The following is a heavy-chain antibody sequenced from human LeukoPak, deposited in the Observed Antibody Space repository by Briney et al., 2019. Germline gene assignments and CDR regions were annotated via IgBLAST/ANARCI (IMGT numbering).Heavy chain of an antibody. V-gene: IGHV1-69*04. J-gene: IGHJ5*02. Sequence: GASVKVSCKASGCTFSSYIISWVRQAPGQGLEWMGRIIPILAIAKYAQKFQGRITITADKSTSTAYMELSSLRSEDTAVYYCARDLGRLGELSLRWFDPWGQGTLVTVSS. D-gene: IGHD3-16*02. CDR3: ARDLGRLGELSLRWFDP. CDR1: GCTFSSYI. CDR2: IIPILAIA.